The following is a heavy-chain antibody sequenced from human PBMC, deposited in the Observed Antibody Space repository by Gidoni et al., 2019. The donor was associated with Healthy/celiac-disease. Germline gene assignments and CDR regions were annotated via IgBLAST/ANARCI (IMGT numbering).Heavy chain of an antibody. D-gene: IGHD3-3*01. Sequence: QLQLQESGPGLVKPSETLSLTCTVSGGSISSSSYYWGWIRQPPGKGLEWIGSIYYSGSTYYNPSLKSRVTISVDTSKNQFSLKLSSVTAADTAVYYCARHNNADDFWNMYYYYYGMDVWGQGTTVTVSS. CDR1: GGSISSSSYY. CDR2: IYYSGST. J-gene: IGHJ6*02. CDR3: ARHNNADDFWNMYYYYYGMDV. V-gene: IGHV4-39*01.